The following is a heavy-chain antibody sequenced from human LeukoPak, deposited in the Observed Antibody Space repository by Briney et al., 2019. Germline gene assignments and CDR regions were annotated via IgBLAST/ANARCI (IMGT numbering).Heavy chain of an antibody. D-gene: IGHD3-10*01. J-gene: IGHJ4*02. CDR3: AKDLTGSGSYYNEPNYDY. Sequence: GGSLRLSCEVSGFTFSKYGMHWVRQAPGKGLEWVSTIRYDGSTEYYADSVRGRFTISRDNSKNTLYLQMNSLRAEDTAVYYCAKDLTGSGSYYNEPNYDYWGQGTLVTVSS. CDR1: GFTFSKYG. V-gene: IGHV3-30*02. CDR2: IRYDGSTE.